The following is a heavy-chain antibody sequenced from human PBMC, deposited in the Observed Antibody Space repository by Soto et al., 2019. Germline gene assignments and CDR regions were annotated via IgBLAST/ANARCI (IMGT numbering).Heavy chain of an antibody. Sequence: ASVKVSCKASGFTFTSSAVQWVRQARGQRLEWIGWIVVGSGNTNYAQKFQERVTITRDMSTSTAYMELSSLRSEDTAVYYCAADSSTAAEIYYYYGMDVWGQGTTVTVSS. V-gene: IGHV1-58*01. D-gene: IGHD6-13*01. CDR1: GFTFTSSA. CDR2: IVVGSGNT. CDR3: AADSSTAAEIYYYYGMDV. J-gene: IGHJ6*02.